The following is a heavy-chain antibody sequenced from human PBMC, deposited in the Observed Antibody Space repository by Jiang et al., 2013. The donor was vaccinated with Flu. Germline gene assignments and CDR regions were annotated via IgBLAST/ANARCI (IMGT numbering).Heavy chain of an antibody. V-gene: IGHV3-30*18. CDR2: ISYDGSNK. J-gene: IGHJ4*02. D-gene: IGHD1-26*01. CDR3: AKDRVEWELLSFDY. Sequence: AVISYDGSNKYYADSVKGRFTISRDNSKNTLYLQMNSLRAEDTAVYYCAKDRVEWELLSFDYWGQGTLVTVSS.